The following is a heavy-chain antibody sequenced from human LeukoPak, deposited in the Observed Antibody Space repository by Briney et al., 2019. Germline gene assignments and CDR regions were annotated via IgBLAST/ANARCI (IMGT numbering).Heavy chain of an antibody. CDR3: ARHSIVAVAGYYFDY. J-gene: IGHJ4*02. Sequence: SVKVSCKASGYTFTSYGISWVRQAPGRGLEWMGGIIPIFGTANYAQKFQGRVTITADESTSTAYMELSSLRSEDTAVYYCARHSIVAVAGYYFDYWGQGTLVTVSS. D-gene: IGHD6-19*01. CDR2: IIPIFGTA. CDR1: GYTFTSYG. V-gene: IGHV1-69*13.